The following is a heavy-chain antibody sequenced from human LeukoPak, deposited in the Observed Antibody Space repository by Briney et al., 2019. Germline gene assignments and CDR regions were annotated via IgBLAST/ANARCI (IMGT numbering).Heavy chain of an antibody. V-gene: IGHV1-69*01. Sequence: SVKVSCKASGGTFSNFAISWVRRAPGQGLEWMGGIIPIFGIANYAQKFQGRVTITADESTSTAYMELSSLRSDDTAVYYCASYDCGRTSCHSYYYYSMDVWDKGTTVTVSS. CDR3: ASYDCGRTSCHSYYYYSMDV. D-gene: IGHD2-2*01. J-gene: IGHJ6*03. CDR1: GGTFSNFA. CDR2: IIPIFGIA.